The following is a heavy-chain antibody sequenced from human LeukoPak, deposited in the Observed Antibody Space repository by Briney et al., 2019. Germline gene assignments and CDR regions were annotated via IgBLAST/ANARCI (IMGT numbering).Heavy chain of an antibody. CDR3: ARDRGQRNAFYPTTCDY. V-gene: IGHV3-48*03. J-gene: IGHJ4*02. CDR2: ISSSGRTI. D-gene: IGHD3/OR15-3a*01. CDR1: GFTFSFDE. Sequence: PGGSLRLSCAASGFTFSFDEMNWVRQAPGRGLEWFSYISSSGRTIYYTDSVKGRFTISRDNAQNSLYLQMNSLRVEDTAVYCCARDRGQRNAFYPTTCDYWGQGTLVTVSS.